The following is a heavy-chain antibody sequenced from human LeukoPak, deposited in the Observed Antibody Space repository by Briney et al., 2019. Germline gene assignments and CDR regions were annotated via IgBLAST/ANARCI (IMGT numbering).Heavy chain of an antibody. Sequence: GASVKVSCKASGYTFTSYYMHWVRQALGQGLEWMGIINPSGGSTSYAQKFQGRVTMTRDTSTSTVYMELSSLRSEDTAVYYCARDSRPSYDSSSGYYYPGDYWGQGTLVTVSP. CDR2: INPSGGST. V-gene: IGHV1-46*01. D-gene: IGHD3-22*01. J-gene: IGHJ4*02. CDR1: GYTFTSYY. CDR3: ARDSRPSYDSSSGYYYPGDY.